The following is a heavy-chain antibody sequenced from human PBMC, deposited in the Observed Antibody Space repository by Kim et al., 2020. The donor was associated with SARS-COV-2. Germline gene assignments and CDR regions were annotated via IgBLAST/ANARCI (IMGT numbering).Heavy chain of an antibody. Sequence: ASVKVSCKASGYTFSKYVMSWVRQAPGQGLEWLGWINTKTGNPKYAQGFTGRFVFSLDTSVSTAYLQISDLKPEDTAVYCARAPVAYCGGACYVWFDPWGQGTLVTGSS. CDR3: ARAPVAYCGGACYVWFDP. CDR2: INTKTGNP. CDR1: GYTFSKYV. V-gene: IGHV7-4-1*02. D-gene: IGHD2-21*02. J-gene: IGHJ5*02.